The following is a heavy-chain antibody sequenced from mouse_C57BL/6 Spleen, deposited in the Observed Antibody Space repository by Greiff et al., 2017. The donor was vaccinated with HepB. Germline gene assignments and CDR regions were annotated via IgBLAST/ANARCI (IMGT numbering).Heavy chain of an antibody. CDR1: GFTFSSYA. Sequence: EVQRVESGGGLVKPGGSLKLSCAASGFTFSSYAMSWVRQTPEKRLEWVATISDGGSYTYYPDNVKGRFTISRDNAKNNLYLQMSHLKSEDTAMYYCAREDGSPYFDYWGQGTTLTVSS. V-gene: IGHV5-4*01. CDR3: AREDGSPYFDY. D-gene: IGHD1-1*01. J-gene: IGHJ2*01. CDR2: ISDGGSYT.